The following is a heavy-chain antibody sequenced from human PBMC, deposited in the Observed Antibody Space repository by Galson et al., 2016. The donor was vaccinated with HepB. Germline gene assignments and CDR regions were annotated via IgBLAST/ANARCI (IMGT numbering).Heavy chain of an antibody. CDR3: ARSEGAAGTRALDY. Sequence: SLRLSCAASGFTFSSYWMHWVRQAPGKGLVWVSRINSDGSSTTYADSVKGRFTISRDNAKNTLYVQMNSLRAEDTAVYYCARSEGAAGTRALDYWGQGTLVTVSS. V-gene: IGHV3-74*01. D-gene: IGHD6-13*01. CDR1: GFTFSSYW. CDR2: INSDGSST. J-gene: IGHJ4*02.